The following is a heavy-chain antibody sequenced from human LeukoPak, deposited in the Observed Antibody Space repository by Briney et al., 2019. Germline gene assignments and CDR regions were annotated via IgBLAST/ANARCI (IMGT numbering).Heavy chain of an antibody. J-gene: IGHJ6*03. CDR3: ARDPYSGGYGAYYYYYMDV. D-gene: IGHD6-19*01. CDR1: GFTFDDHG. V-gene: IGHV3-21*01. CDR2: ITTSSSYM. Sequence: GGSLRLSCAASGFTFDDHGMSWVRQAPGKGLEWVSSITTSSSYMFYADSVRGRFTISRDNAENSLYLQMNSLRDEDTAVYYCARDPYSGGYGAYYYYYMDVWGKGTTVTVSS.